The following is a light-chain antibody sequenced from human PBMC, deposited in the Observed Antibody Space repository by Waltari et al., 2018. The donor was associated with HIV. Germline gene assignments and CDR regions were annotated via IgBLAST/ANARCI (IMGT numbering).Light chain of an antibody. V-gene: IGLV3-19*01. CDR1: SLRTYY. Sequence: SSDLTQDPAVSVALGQTVRITCQGDSLRTYYAAWYRQKPGQAPILVIFNGNIRPSGSPGRCAGSGSGNTASLTSTGALAEDEADYYCGSRDRTGSSYVFGPGTEVTV. CDR3: GSRDRTGSSYV. J-gene: IGLJ1*01. CDR2: NGN.